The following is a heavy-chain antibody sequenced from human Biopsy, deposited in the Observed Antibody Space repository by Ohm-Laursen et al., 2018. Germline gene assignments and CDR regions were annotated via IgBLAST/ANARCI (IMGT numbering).Heavy chain of an antibody. D-gene: IGHD3/OR15-3a*01. CDR3: ARNTDWYGDLYYFDY. CDR2: INPSGSTT. V-gene: IGHV1-46*01. Sequence: SSVKVSCKASGYSFTSYYMHWVRQAPGQGLEWMGMINPSGSTTSYPQIFQGRVTMTRDTSKSTMYMELSSLRSADAAVYFCARNTDWYGDLYYFDYWGQGTLVTVSS. CDR1: GYSFTSYY. J-gene: IGHJ4*02.